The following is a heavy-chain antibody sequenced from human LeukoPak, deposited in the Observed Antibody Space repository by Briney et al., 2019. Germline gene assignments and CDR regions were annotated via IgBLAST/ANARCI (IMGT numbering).Heavy chain of an antibody. CDR3: ARRGLVGLGY. CDR1: GGSFSGYY. V-gene: IGHV4-34*01. Sequence: KPSETLSLTCAVYGGSFSGYYWSWIRQPPGKGLEWIGEINHSGSTNYNPSLKSRVTISVDTSKNQFSLKLSSVTAADTAVYYCARRGLVGLGYWGQGTLVTVSS. J-gene: IGHJ4*02. D-gene: IGHD2-15*01. CDR2: INHSGST.